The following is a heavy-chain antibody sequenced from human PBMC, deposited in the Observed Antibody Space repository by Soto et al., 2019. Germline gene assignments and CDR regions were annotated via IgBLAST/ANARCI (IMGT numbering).Heavy chain of an antibody. D-gene: IGHD4-4*01. CDR1: GFTFSDYY. J-gene: IGHJ4*02. CDR2: ISSSGSTI. V-gene: IGHV3-11*04. CDR3: AKDSHSNFVFDY. Sequence: GGSLRLSCAASGFTFSDYYMSWIRQAPGKGLEWVSYISSSGSTIYYADSVKGRFTISRDNAKNSLYLHMNGLRAEDTAVYYCAKDSHSNFVFDYWGQGTLVTVSS.